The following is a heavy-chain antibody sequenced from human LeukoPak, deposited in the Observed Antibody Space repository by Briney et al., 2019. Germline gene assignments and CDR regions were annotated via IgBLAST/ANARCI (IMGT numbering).Heavy chain of an antibody. CDR3: ARWAGVTDY. D-gene: IGHD5-18*01. J-gene: IGHJ4*02. CDR2: IKQDGSVE. CDR1: GLTFENYW. V-gene: IGHV3-7*01. Sequence: GGSLRLSCAASGLTFENYWMSWVRQAPGKGPEWVANIKQDGSVEHYLDSVKGRFTISRGNAKNSLILQMNSLRAEDTAVYYCARWAGVTDYWGQGTLVTVSS.